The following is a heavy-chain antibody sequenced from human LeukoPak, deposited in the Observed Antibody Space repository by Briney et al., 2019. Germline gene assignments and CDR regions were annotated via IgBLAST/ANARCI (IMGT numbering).Heavy chain of an antibody. V-gene: IGHV4-59*12. Sequence: SETLSLTCTVSGGSISSYYWSWIRQPPGKGLEWIGYIYYSGSTNYNPSLKSRVTISVDTSMNQFSLKLSSVTAADTAVYYCARGPRVFWSGKEYYFDYWGQGTLVTVSS. CDR2: IYYSGST. D-gene: IGHD3-3*01. CDR1: GGSISSYY. J-gene: IGHJ4*02. CDR3: ARGPRVFWSGKEYYFDY.